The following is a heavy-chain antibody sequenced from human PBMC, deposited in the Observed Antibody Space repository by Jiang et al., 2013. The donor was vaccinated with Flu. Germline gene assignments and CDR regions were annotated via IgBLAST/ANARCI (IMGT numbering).Heavy chain of an antibody. CDR3: ARDAESWSRDY. Sequence: RISCVASGFNFSGHSMNWVRQAPGKGLEWLSVIGRSPAGPIYYADSVKGRFTTSRDNTKNSLYLQMNSLRAEDTAVYYCARDAESWSRDYWGQGTLVAVSS. CDR1: GFNFSGHS. V-gene: IGHV3-21*01. D-gene: IGHD3-10*01. CDR2: IGRSPAGPI. J-gene: IGHJ4*02.